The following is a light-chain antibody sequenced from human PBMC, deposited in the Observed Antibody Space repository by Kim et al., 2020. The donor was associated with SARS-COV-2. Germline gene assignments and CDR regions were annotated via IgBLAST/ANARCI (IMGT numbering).Light chain of an antibody. V-gene: IGKV3-15*01. CDR2: GAS. CDR1: QSLSSN. Sequence: EIVLTQSPATLSVSPGERATLSCRASQSLSSNLAWYQQNPGQAPRLLIYGASTRATGIPARFSGSGSGTDFTLTISSLQSEDFAVYYCQQYNNWPPITFGPGTKVDIK. CDR3: QQYNNWPPIT. J-gene: IGKJ3*01.